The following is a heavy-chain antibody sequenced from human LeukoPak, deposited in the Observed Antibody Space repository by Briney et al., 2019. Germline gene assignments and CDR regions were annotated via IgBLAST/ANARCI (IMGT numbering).Heavy chain of an antibody. CDR2: ISSSGSYI. CDR3: AREHSGYDFPGRDYYYMDV. J-gene: IGHJ6*03. CDR1: GFTFSSYS. D-gene: IGHD5-12*01. Sequence: GGSLRLSCAASGFTFSSYSMNWVRQAPGKGLEWVSSISSSGSYIYYADSVKGRFTISRDNAKNSLYLQMNSLRAEDTAVYYCAREHSGYDFPGRDYYYMDVWGKGTTVTVSS. V-gene: IGHV3-21*01.